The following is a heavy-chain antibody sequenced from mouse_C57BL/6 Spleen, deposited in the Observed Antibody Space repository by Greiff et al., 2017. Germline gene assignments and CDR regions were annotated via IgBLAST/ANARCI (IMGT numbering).Heavy chain of an antibody. V-gene: IGHV1-19*01. CDR1: GYTFTDYY. Sequence: EVQLQQSGPVLVKPGASVKMSCKASGYTFTDYYMNWVKQSHGKSLEWIGVINPYNGGTSYNQKFKGKATLTVDKSSSTAYMELNSLTSEDSAVYYCARGDYYGSSFPYAMDYWGQGTSVTVSS. CDR3: ARGDYYGSSFPYAMDY. CDR2: INPYNGGT. J-gene: IGHJ4*01. D-gene: IGHD1-1*01.